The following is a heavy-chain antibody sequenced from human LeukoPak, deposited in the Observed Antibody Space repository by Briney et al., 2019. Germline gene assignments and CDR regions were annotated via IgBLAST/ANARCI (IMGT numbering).Heavy chain of an antibody. Sequence: GGSLRLSCAASGFTCDDYGLSWVRHAQGLGLVWWFGINRNAGSTAKQDSVKSRMTISRDNPKNSLYLQMNSLRAEDTALYHCARAAYYYDSSGYSERAFDIWGQGTMVTVSS. D-gene: IGHD3-22*01. CDR3: ARAAYYYDSSGYSERAFDI. J-gene: IGHJ3*02. V-gene: IGHV3-20*01. CDR2: INRNAGST. CDR1: GFTCDDYG.